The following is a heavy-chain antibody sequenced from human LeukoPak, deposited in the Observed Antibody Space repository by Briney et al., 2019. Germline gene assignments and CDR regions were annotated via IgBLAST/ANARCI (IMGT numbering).Heavy chain of an antibody. CDR1: GGSISSGVYY. V-gene: IGHV4-31*03. J-gene: IGHJ3*02. CDR3: ASHRYYDSSGYLGGAFDI. CDR2: IYYSGST. Sequence: SQTLSLTCTVSGGSISSGVYYWSWIRQHPGKGLEWIGYIYYSGSTYYNPSLKSRVTISVDTSKNQFSLKLSSVTAADTAVYYCASHRYYDSSGYLGGAFDIWGQGTMVTVSS. D-gene: IGHD3-22*01.